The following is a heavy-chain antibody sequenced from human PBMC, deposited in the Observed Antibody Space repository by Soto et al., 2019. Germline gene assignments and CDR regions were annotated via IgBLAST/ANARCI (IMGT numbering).Heavy chain of an antibody. J-gene: IGHJ4*02. CDR3: ARMAGLYSSSWRENDY. V-gene: IGHV1-69*06. D-gene: IGHD6-13*01. CDR1: GGTFSSYA. CDR2: IIPIFGTA. Sequence: GASVKVSCKASGGTFSSYAISWVRQAPGQGLEWMGGIIPIFGTANYAQKFQGRVTITADKSTSTAYMELSRLRSEDTAVYYCARMAGLYSSSWRENDYWGQGTLVTVSS.